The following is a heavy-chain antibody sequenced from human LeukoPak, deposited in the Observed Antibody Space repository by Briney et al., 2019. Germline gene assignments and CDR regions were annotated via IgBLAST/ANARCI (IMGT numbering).Heavy chain of an antibody. CDR1: GGSFSSYY. J-gene: IGHJ4*02. V-gene: IGHV4-59*10. CDR2: ISTSGST. CDR3: ARAVDTTWRYFDY. D-gene: IGHD3-3*01. Sequence: SETLSLTCAVYGGSFSSYYWSWIRQPAGKGLEWIGRISTSGSTNYKSSLKSRVTMSVDTSKNQFSLNLTSVTAADTAMYYCARAVDTTWRYFDYWGQGTLVTVSS.